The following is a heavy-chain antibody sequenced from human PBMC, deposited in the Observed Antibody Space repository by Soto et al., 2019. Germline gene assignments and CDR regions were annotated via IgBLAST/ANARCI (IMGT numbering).Heavy chain of an antibody. Sequence: SETLTLSCTVSGASISGFYMSWVRKSAGKGLEWIGRIYATGATDYNPSLKRRVMMTVDTSKKQFSLKVRSVTAADAAVYYCVGAGTKTLRDWFDPWGQGTSVTVSS. CDR2: IYATGAT. CDR3: VGAGTKTLRDWFDP. J-gene: IGHJ5*02. D-gene: IGHD1-1*01. V-gene: IGHV4-4*07. CDR1: GASISGFY.